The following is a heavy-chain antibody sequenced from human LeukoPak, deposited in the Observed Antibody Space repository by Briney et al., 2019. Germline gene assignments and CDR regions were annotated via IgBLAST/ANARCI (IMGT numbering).Heavy chain of an antibody. Sequence: ASVKVSCKASGYTFTGYYMHWVRQAPGQRLEWMGWINPNSGGTNYAQKFQGRVTMTRDTSISTAYMELSRLRSDDTAVYYCARVQWELEEFDYWGQGTLVTVSS. D-gene: IGHD1-26*01. CDR3: ARVQWELEEFDY. J-gene: IGHJ4*02. CDR2: INPNSGGT. CDR1: GYTFTGYY. V-gene: IGHV1-2*02.